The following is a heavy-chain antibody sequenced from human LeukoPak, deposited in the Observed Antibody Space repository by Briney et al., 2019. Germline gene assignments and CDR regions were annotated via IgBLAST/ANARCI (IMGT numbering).Heavy chain of an antibody. J-gene: IGHJ6*04. CDR2: IWSDGNNK. CDR1: GFTFSRYG. V-gene: IGHV3-33*01. CDR3: ARDYCSSIICMDA. Sequence: GGSLRLSCAASGFTFSRYGMHWVRQAPGKGREWVAVIWSDGNNKEHGDSVKGRFTISRDNSKNALYLQMNSLRAEDTAMYYCARDYCSSIICMDAWGKGTTVTVSS. D-gene: IGHD2-2*01.